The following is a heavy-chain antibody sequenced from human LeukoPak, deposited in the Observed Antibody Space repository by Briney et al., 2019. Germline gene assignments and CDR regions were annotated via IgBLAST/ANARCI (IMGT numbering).Heavy chain of an antibody. CDR1: GGPISSGGNY. Sequence: WGSLTLTCTASGGPISSGGNYWVWIGQPPGKELEWIVTIDFSWSSYYTPSLKSRATISVDTSKNQFSLKLITVTATDTAVYYCARSTYVSNYMDDWGKGTTVTVSS. CDR3: ARSTYVSNYMDD. D-gene: IGHD3-16*01. J-gene: IGHJ6*03. V-gene: IGHV4-39*01. CDR2: IDFSWSS.